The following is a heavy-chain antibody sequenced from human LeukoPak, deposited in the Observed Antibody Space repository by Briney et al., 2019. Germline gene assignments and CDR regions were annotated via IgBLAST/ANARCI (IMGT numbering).Heavy chain of an antibody. J-gene: IGHJ6*02. CDR1: GDSVSSNSAA. CDR2: TYYRSKWYN. D-gene: IGHD3-10*01. CDR3: ARVGSESAYGMDV. Sequence: SQTLSLTCAISGDSVSSNSAAWNWIRQSPSRGLEWLGRTYYRSKWYNDYAVSVKSRVTINSDTSKNQSSLQLNSVTPEDTAAYYCARVGSESAYGMDVWGQGTTVTVSS. V-gene: IGHV6-1*01.